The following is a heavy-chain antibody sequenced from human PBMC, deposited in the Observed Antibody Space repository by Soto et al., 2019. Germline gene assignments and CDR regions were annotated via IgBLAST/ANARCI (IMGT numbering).Heavy chain of an antibody. CDR3: GTRYYDSSGPTPWFDP. CDR1: GFTFRSYA. CDR2: IIDSGAST. D-gene: IGHD3-22*01. J-gene: IGHJ5*02. V-gene: IGHV3-23*01. Sequence: PGGSLRLSCAASGFTFRSYAMRWVRQDPGKGLEWVSSIIDSGASTYYADSVKGRFTISRDNSKNTLYLQMNSLRADDTAIYYCGTRYYDSSGPTPWFDPWGQGTLVTVSS.